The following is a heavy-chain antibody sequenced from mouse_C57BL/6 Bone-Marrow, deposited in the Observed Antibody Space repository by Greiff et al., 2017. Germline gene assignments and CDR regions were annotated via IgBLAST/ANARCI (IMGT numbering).Heavy chain of an antibody. D-gene: IGHD3-3*01. CDR1: GFTFSDYY. CDR2: ISNGGGST. CDR3: ARHEDNYFDY. J-gene: IGHJ2*01. Sequence: EVKLVESGGGLVQPGGSLKLSCAASGFTFSDYYMYWVRQTPEKRLEWVAYISNGGGSTYYPDTVKGRFTISRDNAKNTLYLQMSRLKSEDTAMYYCARHEDNYFDYWGQGTTLTVSS. V-gene: IGHV5-12*01.